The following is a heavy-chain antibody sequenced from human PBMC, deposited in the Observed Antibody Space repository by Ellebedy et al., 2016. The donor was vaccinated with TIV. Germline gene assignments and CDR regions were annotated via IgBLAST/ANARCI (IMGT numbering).Heavy chain of an antibody. J-gene: IGHJ4*02. CDR3: VRDRYDRDLDY. CDR1: GFTFSSYW. CDR2: INYDGSET. Sequence: GESLKISCAASGFTFSSYWMTWVRQAPGKGLEWVANINYDGSETYYVDSMKGRFTISRDNAKNSLYLQINSLRAEDTAVYYCVRDRYDRDLDYWGQGTLVTVSS. D-gene: IGHD3-22*01. V-gene: IGHV3-7*03.